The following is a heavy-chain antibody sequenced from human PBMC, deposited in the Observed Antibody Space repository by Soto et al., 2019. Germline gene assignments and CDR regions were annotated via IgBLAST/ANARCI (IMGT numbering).Heavy chain of an antibody. CDR2: IYPGDSDT. V-gene: IGHV5-51*01. J-gene: IGHJ3*02. CDR1: GYSFTSYW. D-gene: IGHD5-12*01. Sequence: GESLKISCKGSGYSFTSYWIGWVRQMPGKGLEWMGIIYPGDSDTRYSPSFQGQVTISADKSISTAYLQWSSLKASDTAMYYCARRKGKWPSIAGAFDIWGQGTMVTVSS. CDR3: ARRKGKWPSIAGAFDI.